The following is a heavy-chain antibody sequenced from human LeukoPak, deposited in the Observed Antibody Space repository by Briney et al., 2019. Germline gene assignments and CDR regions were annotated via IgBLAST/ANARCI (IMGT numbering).Heavy chain of an antibody. J-gene: IGHJ4*02. CDR2: IYIGGST. CDR3: ASGIAAVGWDFDY. D-gene: IGHD6-13*01. CDR1: GFTVSSNY. Sequence: GGSLRLSCAASGFTVSSNYMSWVRQAPGKGLEWVSVIYIGGSTYYADSVKGRFTISRDISKNTLYLQMNSLRAEDTAVYYCASGIAAVGWDFDYWGQGTLVTVSS. V-gene: IGHV3-53*01.